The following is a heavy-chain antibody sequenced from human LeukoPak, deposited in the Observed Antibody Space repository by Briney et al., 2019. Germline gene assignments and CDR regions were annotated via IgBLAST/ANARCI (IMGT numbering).Heavy chain of an antibody. D-gene: IGHD4-17*01. J-gene: IGHJ6*02. V-gene: IGHV1-18*01. Sequence: SVKVSCKASGYTFTSYGISWVRQAPGQGLEWMGWFSAYNGNTNYAQKLQGRVTMTTDTSTRTAYMELRSLRSDDTAVYYCARDLATVVTNYYYGMDVWGQGTTVTVSS. CDR1: GYTFTSYG. CDR2: FSAYNGNT. CDR3: ARDLATVVTNYYYGMDV.